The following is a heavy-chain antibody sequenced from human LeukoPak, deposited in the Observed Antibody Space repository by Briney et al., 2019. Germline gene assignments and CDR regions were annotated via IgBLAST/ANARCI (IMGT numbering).Heavy chain of an antibody. Sequence: PSETLSLTCTVSGGSISSYYWSWIRQPPGKGLEWIGEINHSGSTNYNPSLKSRVTISLDTSKNQFSLKLSSVTAADTAVYYCARAHDAFDIWGQGTMVTVSS. CDR1: GGSISSYY. V-gene: IGHV4-34*01. CDR2: INHSGST. CDR3: ARAHDAFDI. J-gene: IGHJ3*02.